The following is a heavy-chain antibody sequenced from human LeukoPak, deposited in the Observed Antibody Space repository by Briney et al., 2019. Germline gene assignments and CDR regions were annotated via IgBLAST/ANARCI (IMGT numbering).Heavy chain of an antibody. CDR2: IYHSGST. J-gene: IGHJ5*02. Sequence: PSETLSLTCTVSGYSISSGYYWGWIRQPPGKGLEWIGSIYHSGSTYYNPSLKSRVTISVETSKNQFSLKLSSVTAADTAVYYCARDHSGSYGRFDPWGQGTLVTVSS. CDR1: GYSISSGYY. D-gene: IGHD1-26*01. V-gene: IGHV4-38-2*02. CDR3: ARDHSGSYGRFDP.